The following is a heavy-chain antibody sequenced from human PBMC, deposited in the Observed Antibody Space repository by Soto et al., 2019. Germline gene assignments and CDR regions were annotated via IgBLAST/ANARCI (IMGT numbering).Heavy chain of an antibody. D-gene: IGHD6-19*01. CDR1: GYTLTTNY. CDR3: ARGEVTSSGWLFDF. CDR2: INPRSGGNT. V-gene: IGHV1-46*03. J-gene: IGHJ4*02. Sequence: QVQLMQSGSEVKKPGASVKVSCRASGYTLTTNYMHWVRQAPGQGPEWVAMINPRSGGNTNYAQKFKGRVAVTSETSTTVYSELNNLSSDDTDVYYGARGEVTSSGWLFDFWGQGTLVTVSS.